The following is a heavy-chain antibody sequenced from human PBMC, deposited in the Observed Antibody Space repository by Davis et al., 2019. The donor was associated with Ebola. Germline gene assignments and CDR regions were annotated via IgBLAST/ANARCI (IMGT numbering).Heavy chain of an antibody. J-gene: IGHJ4*02. Sequence: PSETLSLTCTVSGGSISSSSYYWGWIRQPPGKGLEWIGSIYYSGSTYYNPSLKSRVTISVDTSKNQFSLKLSSVTAADTAVYYCAMVISRIRFDYWGQGTLVTVSS. V-gene: IGHV4-39*01. CDR1: GGSISSSSYY. D-gene: IGHD2-21*01. CDR2: IYYSGST. CDR3: AMVISRIRFDY.